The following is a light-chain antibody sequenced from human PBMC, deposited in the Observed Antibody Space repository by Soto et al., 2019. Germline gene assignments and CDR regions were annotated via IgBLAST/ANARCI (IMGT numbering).Light chain of an antibody. CDR3: HQRQSWRRT. CDR2: GAS. V-gene: IGKV3D-20*02. CDR1: QSVSSSY. J-gene: IGKJ1*01. Sequence: EISLTQSPGTLSLSPGERATLSCRASQSVSSSYLSLYQQKLGQAPRLLMCGASSRATGIPHRFSGSGSGTDFTLPISRLEPADFALYYCHQRQSWRRTFGQGTKVDIK.